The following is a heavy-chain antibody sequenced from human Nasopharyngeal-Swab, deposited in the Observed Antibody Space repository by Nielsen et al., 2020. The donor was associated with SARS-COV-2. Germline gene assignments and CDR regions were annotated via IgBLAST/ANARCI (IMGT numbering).Heavy chain of an antibody. Sequence: GESLKISCAASGFIFSASAIHWVRQASGKGLEWVCRIGDKDHNYATTYGASVQGRFTISRDESKNTAFLQMDSLKTEDTALYYCTSDFYFDYWGQGTMVTVSS. V-gene: IGHV3-73*01. CDR2: IGDKDHNYAT. CDR3: TSDFYFDY. CDR1: GFIFSASA. J-gene: IGHJ4*02.